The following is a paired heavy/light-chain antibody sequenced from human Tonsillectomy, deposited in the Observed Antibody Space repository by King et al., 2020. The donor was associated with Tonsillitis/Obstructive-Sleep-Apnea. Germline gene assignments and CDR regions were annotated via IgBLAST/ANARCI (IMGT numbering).Heavy chain of an antibody. V-gene: IGHV3-48*03. CDR3: ARTQGRTFKEAVVLTPVNGMDV. CDR1: GFTFSSYE. J-gene: IGHJ6*02. CDR2: ISSSGSTI. D-gene: IGHD2-15*01. Sequence: EVQLVESGGGLVQPGGSLRLSCAASGFTFSSYEMNWVRQAPGKGLEWVSYISSSGSTIYYTDSVKGRFTISRDNAKNSLYLQMNSLRAEDTAVYYCARTQGRTFKEAVVLTPVNGMDVWGQGTTVTVSS.
Light chain of an antibody. CDR3: QQLNSYLGGFT. J-gene: IGKJ3*01. Sequence: IQLTQSPSSLSASVGDRVTITCRASQGISSYLAWYQQKPGKAPKLLIYAASTLQSGVPSRFSGSGSGTDFTLTISSLQPEDFATYYCQQLNSYLGGFTFGPGTKVDIK. CDR1: QGISSY. V-gene: IGKV1-9*01. CDR2: AAS.